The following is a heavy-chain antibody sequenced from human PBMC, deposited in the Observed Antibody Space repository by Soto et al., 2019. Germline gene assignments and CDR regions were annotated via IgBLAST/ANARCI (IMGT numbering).Heavy chain of an antibody. CDR2: IIPILGIA. CDR1: GYTFTSYG. J-gene: IGHJ4*02. V-gene: IGHV1-69*04. CDR3: ARGPRVRDGYNRDY. D-gene: IGHD5-12*01. Sequence: SVKVSCKASGYTFTSYGISWVRQAPGQGLEWMGRIIPILGIANYAQKFQGRVTITADKSTSTAYMELSSLRSEDTAVYYCARGPRVRDGYNRDYWGQGTLVTVSS.